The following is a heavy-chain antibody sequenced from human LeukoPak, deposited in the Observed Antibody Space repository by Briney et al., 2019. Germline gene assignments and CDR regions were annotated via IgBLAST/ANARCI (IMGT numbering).Heavy chain of an antibody. V-gene: IGHV3-23*01. CDR3: AKAAYGDYVNWFDP. Sequence: PGGSLRLSRAASGFTFSSHAMNWVRQAPGKGLEWVSSIGGIGASTYYADSVKGRFTISRDNSKNTLYLQMNSLRGEDTALYYCAKAAYGDYVNWFDPWGQGILVIVSS. D-gene: IGHD4-17*01. CDR2: IGGIGAST. CDR1: GFTFSSHA. J-gene: IGHJ5*02.